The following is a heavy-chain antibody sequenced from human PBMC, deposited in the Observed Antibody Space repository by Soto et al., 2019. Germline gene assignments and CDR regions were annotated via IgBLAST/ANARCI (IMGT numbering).Heavy chain of an antibody. Sequence: GGFPIVSSAASGLNFRCYGMHRVRQEPGKGLEGVGVLWYDGGNKYYADSVKGRFTISRDNSKNTLYLQMNSLRAEDTAVYYCAREGIGYCSGGSCSLPRAPMDVWGKGTTVTVSS. CDR1: GLNFRCYG. J-gene: IGHJ6*03. V-gene: IGHV3-33*01. CDR3: AREGIGYCSGGSCSLPRAPMDV. D-gene: IGHD2-15*01. CDR2: LWYDGGNK.